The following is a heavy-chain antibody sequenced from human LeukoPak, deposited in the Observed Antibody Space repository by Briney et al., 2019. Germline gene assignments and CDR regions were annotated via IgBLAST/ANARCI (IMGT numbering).Heavy chain of an antibody. D-gene: IGHD5-24*01. CDR2: IYYSGST. CDR1: GGSISSSSYY. J-gene: IGHJ4*02. Sequence: SETLSLTCTVSGGSISSSSYYWGWIRQPPGKGLEWIGSIYYSGSTYYNPSLKSRVTISVDTSKNQFSLKLSSVTAADTAVYYCASGRWLQRIDYWGQGTLVTVSS. V-gene: IGHV4-39*07. CDR3: ASGRWLQRIDY.